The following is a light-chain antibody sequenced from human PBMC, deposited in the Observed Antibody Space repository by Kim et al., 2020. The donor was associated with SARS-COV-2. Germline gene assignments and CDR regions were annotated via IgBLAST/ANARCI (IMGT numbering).Light chain of an antibody. Sequence: SASVGDRVTITCRASQGISTSLAWYQQKPGKVPKLLIYAASALQSGVPSRFSGSGSGTDFTLTISSLQPEDVATYYCQMYNSSPWTFGQGTKVEI. CDR1: QGISTS. CDR2: AAS. V-gene: IGKV1-27*01. CDR3: QMYNSSPWT. J-gene: IGKJ1*01.